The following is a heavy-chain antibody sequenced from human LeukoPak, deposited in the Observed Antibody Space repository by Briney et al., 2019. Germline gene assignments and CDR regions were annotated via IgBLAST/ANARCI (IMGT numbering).Heavy chain of an antibody. CDR1: GGSISSYY. Sequence: PSETLSLTCTVSGGSISSYYWSWIRQPPGKGLEWIGYIYYSGSTNYNPSLKSRVTISVGTSKNQFSLKLSSVTAADTAVYYCARRGSGSSFDYWGQGTLVTVSS. V-gene: IGHV4-59*08. CDR3: ARRGSGSSFDY. CDR2: IYYSGST. D-gene: IGHD3-10*01. J-gene: IGHJ4*02.